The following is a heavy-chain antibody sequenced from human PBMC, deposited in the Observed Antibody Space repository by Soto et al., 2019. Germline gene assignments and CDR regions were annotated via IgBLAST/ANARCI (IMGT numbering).Heavy chain of an antibody. D-gene: IGHD3-3*01. Sequence: EVQLLESGGGLVQPGGSLRLSCAASGFTFSSYAMSWVRQAPGKGLEWVSAISGSGGSTYYADSVKGRFTISRDNSKNTLYLQMNSLRVEDTAVYYCAKEYDFWSGYYINWFDPWGQGTLVTVSS. CDR2: ISGSGGST. CDR1: GFTFSSYA. J-gene: IGHJ5*02. CDR3: AKEYDFWSGYYINWFDP. V-gene: IGHV3-23*01.